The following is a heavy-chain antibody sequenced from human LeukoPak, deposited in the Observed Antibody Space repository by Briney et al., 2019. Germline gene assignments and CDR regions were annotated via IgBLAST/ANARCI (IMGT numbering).Heavy chain of an antibody. V-gene: IGHV3-48*02. CDR1: GFTFSPYS. J-gene: IGHJ4*02. D-gene: IGHD6-19*01. CDR2: ITGSSNRI. Sequence: GGSLRLSCAASGFTFSPYSMNWIRQAPGKGLEWVSYITGSSNRIHYADSVRGRFTISRDNAMNSLHLQMNSLRDEDTAMYYCARSVEGAFDFWGQGTLVTASS. CDR3: ARSVEGAFDF.